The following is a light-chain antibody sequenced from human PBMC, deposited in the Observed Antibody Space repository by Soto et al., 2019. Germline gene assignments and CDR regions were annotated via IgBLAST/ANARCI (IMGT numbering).Light chain of an antibody. CDR1: SSPIGTSS. CDR3: AAWDDSLNGHV. J-gene: IGLJ1*01. V-gene: IGLV1-44*01. CDR2: TTN. Sequence: QSVLTPPHSASGTPGQRVTISCSGSSSPIGTSSVHWFQQLPGTAPKLLISTTNQRPSGVPERFSGSKSGTSASLAISGLQSEDEADYYCAAWDDSLNGHVFGTGTKVTVL.